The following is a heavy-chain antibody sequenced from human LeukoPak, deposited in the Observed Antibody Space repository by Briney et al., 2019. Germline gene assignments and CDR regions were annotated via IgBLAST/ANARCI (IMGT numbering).Heavy chain of an antibody. CDR2: ISGGGTIS. Sequence: QPGGSLRLSCAASGFTFSSYAMSWVRQAPGKGLEWVSGISGGGTISYYTDSVKGRFTISRDNSKNALFLQVNSLRAEDTAVYYCAKEGWRSSGSPDSGWFDPWGQGTLVTVSS. D-gene: IGHD2-15*01. J-gene: IGHJ5*02. CDR1: GFTFSSYA. CDR3: AKEGWRSSGSPDSGWFDP. V-gene: IGHV3-23*01.